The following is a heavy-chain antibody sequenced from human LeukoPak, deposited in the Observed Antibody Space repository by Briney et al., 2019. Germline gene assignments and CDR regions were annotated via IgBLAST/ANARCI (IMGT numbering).Heavy chain of an antibody. CDR2: INHSGST. V-gene: IGHV4-34*01. J-gene: IGHJ6*02. CDR3: ARGLARVYYYGMDV. Sequence: PSETLSLTCAVYGGSFSGYYWSWIRQPPGKGLEWVGEINHSGSTNYNPSLKSRVTISVDTSKSQFSLKLSSVTAADTAVYYCARGLARVYYYGMDVWGQGTTVTVSS. CDR1: GGSFSGYY.